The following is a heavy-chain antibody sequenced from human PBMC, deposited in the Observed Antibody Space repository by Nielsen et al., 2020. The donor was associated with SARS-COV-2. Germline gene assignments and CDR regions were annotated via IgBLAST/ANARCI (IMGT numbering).Heavy chain of an antibody. CDR2: IIPILGIA. V-gene: IGHV1-69*04. J-gene: IGHJ4*02. CDR3: ARGLPAAIIRHRVPLDY. D-gene: IGHD2-2*02. CDR1: GGTFSSYA. Sequence: SVKVSCKASGGTFSSYAISWVRQAPGQGLEWMGRIIPILGIANYAQKFQGRVTITADKSTSTAYMELSSLRSEDTAVYYYARGLPAAIIRHRVPLDYWGQGTMVTVSS.